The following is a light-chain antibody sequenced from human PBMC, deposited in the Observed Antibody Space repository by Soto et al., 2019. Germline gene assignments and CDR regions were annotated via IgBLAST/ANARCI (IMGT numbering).Light chain of an antibody. CDR2: AAS. V-gene: IGKV1-9*01. CDR1: QYISSH. CDR3: QQVNGYPHT. J-gene: IGKJ2*01. Sequence: DVQLTQSPTFLSASIGDRVTITCRASQYISSHLAWYQQIPGQGPKLLIYAASTLASGVPSRFSGSGSGTDFTLAISSLQPEDFATYYCQQVNGYPHTFGQGTKLELK.